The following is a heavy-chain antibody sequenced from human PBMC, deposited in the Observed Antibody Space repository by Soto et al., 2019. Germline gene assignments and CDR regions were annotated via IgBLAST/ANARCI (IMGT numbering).Heavy chain of an antibody. V-gene: IGHV1-8*01. J-gene: IGHJ4*02. CDR1: GYTFISYD. CDR2: MNPNTGNS. CDR3: ARRAETNGWNGFGADKYYFDF. D-gene: IGHD1-1*01. Sequence: GASVKVSCKASGYTFISYDIYWLRQSTGQGLEGMGWMNPNTGNSGYAQKFQRRVTMTSDTSISTAHMELSSLTSEDTAVYYCARRAETNGWNGFGADKYYFDFWGQGTLVTVSS.